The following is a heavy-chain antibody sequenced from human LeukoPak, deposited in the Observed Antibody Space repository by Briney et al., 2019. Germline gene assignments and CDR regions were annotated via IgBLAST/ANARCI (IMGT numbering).Heavy chain of an antibody. CDR2: ISSSSDTI. Sequence: GGSLRLSCAASGCTFSSYSMNWFRQAPGRGLELGSYISSSSDTIYYADSVNGRFTISRDNAKNSLYLQMNSLRDEDTAVYYCARDPRGAGSRYLDYWGQGTLVTVSS. J-gene: IGHJ4*02. CDR3: ARDPRGAGSRYLDY. D-gene: IGHD2-15*01. V-gene: IGHV3-48*02. CDR1: GCTFSSYS.